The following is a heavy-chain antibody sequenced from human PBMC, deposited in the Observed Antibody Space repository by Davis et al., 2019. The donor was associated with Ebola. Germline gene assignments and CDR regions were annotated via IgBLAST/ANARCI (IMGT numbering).Heavy chain of an antibody. V-gene: IGHV3-64*02. CDR2: ISRYGDNT. Sequence: PGGSLRLSCAASGFIFSSYVMNWVRQAPGKGLEYVSAISRYGDNTYYADSVKGRFTISRDNSKDTLYLQMGSLKSEDMGVYYCARDREGYNLAEIWGQGTMVTVSS. J-gene: IGHJ3*02. CDR3: ARDREGYNLAEI. CDR1: GFIFSSYV. D-gene: IGHD5-24*01.